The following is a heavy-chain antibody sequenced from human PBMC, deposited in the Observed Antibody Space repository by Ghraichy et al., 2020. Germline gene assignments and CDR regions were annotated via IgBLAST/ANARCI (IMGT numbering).Heavy chain of an antibody. V-gene: IGHV3-23*01. J-gene: IGHJ4*02. Sequence: GGSLRLSCAASGFTFSSYAMSWVRQAPGKGLEWVSAISGSGGSTYYADSVKGRFTISRDNSKNTLYLQMNSLRAEDTAVYYCAKGDSYDSSGYYWNWGQGTLVTVSS. CDR2: ISGSGGST. CDR3: AKGDSYDSSGYYWN. D-gene: IGHD3-22*01. CDR1: GFTFSSYA.